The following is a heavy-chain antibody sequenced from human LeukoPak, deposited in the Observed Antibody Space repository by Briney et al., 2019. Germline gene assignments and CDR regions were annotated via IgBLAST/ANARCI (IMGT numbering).Heavy chain of an antibody. J-gene: IGHJ4*02. Sequence: PGGSLRLSCATSGFTFSNFWMSWVRQAPGRGLEWVANIHPEGNEKYHAESVKGRFTISRDNARNLLFLQMNGLRVEDTAVYYCARGDDFSGDHWGQGTLVTVSS. CDR3: ARGDDFSGDH. V-gene: IGHV3-7*04. CDR1: GFTFSNFW. CDR2: IHPEGNEK. D-gene: IGHD1-1*01.